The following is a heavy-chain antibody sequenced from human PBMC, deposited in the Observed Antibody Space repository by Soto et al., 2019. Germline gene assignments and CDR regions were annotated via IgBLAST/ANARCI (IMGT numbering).Heavy chain of an antibody. CDR1: GDSFRNDIW. J-gene: IGHJ4*02. V-gene: IGHV4-4*02. CDR3: ARGAPDGWKLLKY. D-gene: IGHD3-10*01. CDR2: INHSGRT. Sequence: PSETLSLTCAVSGDSFRNDIWWSWVRQSPGKGLEWIGDINHSGRTNYRPALQGRITISIDKSQNQFSLKINSVTAADTAVYYCARGAPDGWKLLKYGGQGPPVPVSS.